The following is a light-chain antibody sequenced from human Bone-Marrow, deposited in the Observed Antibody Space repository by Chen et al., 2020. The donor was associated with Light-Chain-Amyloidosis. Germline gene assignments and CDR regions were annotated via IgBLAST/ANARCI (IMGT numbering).Light chain of an antibody. J-gene: IGLJ1*01. CDR3: SSYGTTYV. CDR2: EDD. V-gene: IGLV2-14*02. Sequence: HSPLTNPASFSGPPGSPIIISCTEPNNDVGNYNFVSWYKQQPGKAPRLVIYEDDKRPSEVPSRFSASKSGNTASLTISGLQPEDEADYYCSSYGTTYVFGSGTTVTVL. CDR1: NNDVGNYNF.